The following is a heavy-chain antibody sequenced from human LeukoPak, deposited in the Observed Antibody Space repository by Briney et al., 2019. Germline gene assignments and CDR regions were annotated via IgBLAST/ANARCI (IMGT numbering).Heavy chain of an antibody. CDR2: INTYNGNP. CDR3: ARDLGLTAAGFSDHWYLDI. CDR1: GYTFSSYT. Sequence: ASVKLSCKASGYTFSSYTINWVRQAPGQGLEWLGWINTYNGNPTYAQDFAGRFVLSLNTSVNTAYLQIVSLKADDTGVYYCARDLGLTAAGFSDHWYLDIWGRGTLVTVSS. V-gene: IGHV7-4-1*01. J-gene: IGHJ2*01. D-gene: IGHD6-13*01.